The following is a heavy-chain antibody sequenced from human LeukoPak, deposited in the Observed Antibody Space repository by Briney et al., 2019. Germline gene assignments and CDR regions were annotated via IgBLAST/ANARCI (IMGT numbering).Heavy chain of an antibody. Sequence: DGSEKYYVDSVKGRFTISRDNAKNSLYLQMNSLRAEDTAVYYCARDGAAAGTSGYYYGMDVWGQGTTVTVSS. D-gene: IGHD6-13*01. J-gene: IGHJ6*02. V-gene: IGHV3-7*01. CDR3: ARDGAAAGTSGYYYGMDV. CDR2: DGSEK.